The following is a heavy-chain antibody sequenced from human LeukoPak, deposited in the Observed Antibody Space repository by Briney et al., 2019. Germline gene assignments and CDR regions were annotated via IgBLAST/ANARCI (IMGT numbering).Heavy chain of an antibody. Sequence: GGSLRLSCAASGFTFSSYAMHWVRQAPGKGLEWVAVISYDGSNKYYADSVKGRFTISRDNSKNTLYLQMNSLRAEDTAVYYCARDQGYHDSSGPGGWGQGTLVTVSS. J-gene: IGHJ4*02. D-gene: IGHD3-22*01. CDR1: GFTFSSYA. CDR2: ISYDGSNK. CDR3: ARDQGYHDSSGPGG. V-gene: IGHV3-30-3*01.